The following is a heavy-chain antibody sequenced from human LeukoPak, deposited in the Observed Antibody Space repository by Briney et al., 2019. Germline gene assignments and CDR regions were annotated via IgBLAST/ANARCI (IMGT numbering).Heavy chain of an antibody. CDR2: ISSNGGST. Sequence: PGGSLRLSCAASGFTFSSYAMHWVRQAPGKGLEYVSAISSNGGSTSYANSVKGRFTISRDNSKNTLYLQMNSLRAEDTAVYYCAKDANDYYDSQHYWGQGTLVTVSS. CDR3: AKDANDYYDSQHY. V-gene: IGHV3-64*01. J-gene: IGHJ4*02. D-gene: IGHD3-22*01. CDR1: GFTFSSYA.